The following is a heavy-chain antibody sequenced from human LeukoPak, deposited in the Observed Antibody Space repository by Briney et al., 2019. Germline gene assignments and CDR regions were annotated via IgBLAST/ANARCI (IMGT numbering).Heavy chain of an antibody. CDR1: GGSFTPYY. J-gene: IGHJ4*02. D-gene: IGHD6-19*01. Sequence: SETLSLTCAVYGGSFTPYYWTWIRQPPGKGLEWIGEVHHSGKTSYKPSLRSRLTISLDTSKNQFSLNLIPVTAADTAVYYCARGLSSGWVDYWGQGTLVTVSS. V-gene: IGHV4-34*01. CDR3: ARGLSSGWVDY. CDR2: VHHSGKT.